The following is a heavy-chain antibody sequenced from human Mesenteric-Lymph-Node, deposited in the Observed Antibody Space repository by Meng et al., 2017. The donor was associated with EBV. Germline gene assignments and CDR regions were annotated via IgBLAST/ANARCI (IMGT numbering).Heavy chain of an antibody. V-gene: IGHV4-4*02. CDR1: GDSISSNNW. CDR3: ARNGDYNPGLF. Sequence: QVQLQESGPGLVKPSGTLSPTCAVSGDSISSNNWWSWVRQPPGKGLEWIGEIHHSGTTNYNPSLKSRVTISVDKSKNQFSLQLTSVTAADTAVYFCARNGDYNPGLFWGQGTLVTVSS. D-gene: IGHD4-17*01. J-gene: IGHJ4*02. CDR2: IHHSGTT.